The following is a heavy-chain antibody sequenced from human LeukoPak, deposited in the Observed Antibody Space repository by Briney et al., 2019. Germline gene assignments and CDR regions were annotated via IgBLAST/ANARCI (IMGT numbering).Heavy chain of an antibody. D-gene: IGHD6-13*01. J-gene: IGHJ4*02. CDR1: GFTFTSSA. CDR2: IVVGSGNT. Sequence: SVKVSCKASGFTFTSSAVQWVRQARGQRLEWIGWIVVGSGNTNYAQKFQERVTITRDMSTSTAYMELSSLRSEDTAVYYCAAVSSSWAFDYWGQGALVTVSS. V-gene: IGHV1-58*01. CDR3: AAVSSSWAFDY.